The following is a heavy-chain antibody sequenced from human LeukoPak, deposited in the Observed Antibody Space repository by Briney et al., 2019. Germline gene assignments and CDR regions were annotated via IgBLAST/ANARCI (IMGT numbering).Heavy chain of an antibody. J-gene: IGHJ4*02. CDR1: GYTFSNYG. CDR3: ARGLTMIVGTFDY. CDR2: ISGYNGDT. Sequence: ASVRVSCKTSGYTFSNYGIGWVRQAPGQGLEWMGWISGYNGDTNYAQNVQGRVTMTIDTSTTTAYMELNNLRSDDTAVYYCARGLTMIVGTFDYWGQGTLVTVSS. D-gene: IGHD3-22*01. V-gene: IGHV1-18*01.